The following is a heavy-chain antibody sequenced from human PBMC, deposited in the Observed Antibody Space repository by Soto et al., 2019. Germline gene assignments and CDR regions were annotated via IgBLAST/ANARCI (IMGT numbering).Heavy chain of an antibody. CDR2: IYTSHST. V-gene: IGHV4-4*07. D-gene: IGHD2-8*01. J-gene: IGHJ5*02. Sequence: LSLTCTVLGGSISRYYWSWIRQPAGKGLERIGGIYTSHSTNYNPSLKKRVTMSVDTSKNQFSLKLSSVTAADTAVYYCARDVPYCTDGVCPGDWFDPWGQGTLVTVSS. CDR3: ARDVPYCTDGVCPGDWFDP. CDR1: GGSISRYY.